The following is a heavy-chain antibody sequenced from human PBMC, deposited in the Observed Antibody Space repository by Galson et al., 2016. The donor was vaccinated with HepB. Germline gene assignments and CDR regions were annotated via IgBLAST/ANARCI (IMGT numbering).Heavy chain of an antibody. V-gene: IGHV1-18*01. J-gene: IGHJ4*02. CDR1: GGTFSTYA. Sequence: SVKVSCKASGGTFSTYAISWVRQAPGQGLEWMGWINNYNYDTKYAQKVQGRVTVTTDTSTSTASMELRSLRSDDTAVYYCARDQVGPTSGGMDYWGQGTLVTVSS. CDR2: INNYNYDT. D-gene: IGHD1-26*01. CDR3: ARDQVGPTSGGMDY.